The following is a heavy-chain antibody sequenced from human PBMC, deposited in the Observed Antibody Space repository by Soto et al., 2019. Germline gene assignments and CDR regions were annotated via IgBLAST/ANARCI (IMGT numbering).Heavy chain of an antibody. CDR1: GFSLSSTRVA. V-gene: IGHV2-5*02. CDR3: SHSVVAGLGYYFDY. Sequence: QITLKESGPTLVKPTQTLTLTCAFSGFSLSSTRVAVGWIRQPPGKDLEWLALIYLDDDKRYSPFLKSRRTITYNTSKTPVDLTMTTMDPVDTATFYCSHSVVAGLGYYFDYWGQGTPVTISS. J-gene: IGHJ4*02. D-gene: IGHD6-19*01. CDR2: IYLDDDK.